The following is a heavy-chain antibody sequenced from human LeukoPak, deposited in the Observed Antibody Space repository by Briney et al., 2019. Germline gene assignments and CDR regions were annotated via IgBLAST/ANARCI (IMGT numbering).Heavy chain of an antibody. D-gene: IGHD3-10*01. Sequence: GGSLRLSFAASGFTFSDYYMSWIRQAPGKGLEWVSYISSSGSTIYYADSVKGRFTISRDNAKNSLYLQMNSLRAEDTAVYYCARSGSYGSGSYDWFDPWGQGTLVTVSS. V-gene: IGHV3-11*01. CDR3: ARSGSYGSGSYDWFDP. J-gene: IGHJ5*02. CDR1: GFTFSDYY. CDR2: ISSSGSTI.